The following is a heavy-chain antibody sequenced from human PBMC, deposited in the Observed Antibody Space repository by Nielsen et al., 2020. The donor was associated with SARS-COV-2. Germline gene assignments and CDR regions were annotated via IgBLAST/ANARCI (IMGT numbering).Heavy chain of an antibody. CDR1: GFTFSSYA. V-gene: IGHV3-30*04. J-gene: IGHJ4*02. CDR2: ISYDGSNK. CDR3: ARRRDGYNSLDY. Sequence: GESLKISCAASGFTFSSYAMHWVRQAPGKGLEWVAVISYDGSNKYYADSVKGRFTISRDNSKNTLYLQMNSLRAEDTAVYYCARRRDGYNSLDYWGQGTLVTVSS. D-gene: IGHD5-24*01.